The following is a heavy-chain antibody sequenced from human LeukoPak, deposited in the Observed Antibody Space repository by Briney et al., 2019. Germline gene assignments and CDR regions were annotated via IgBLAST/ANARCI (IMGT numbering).Heavy chain of an antibody. CDR1: GDSISSSKW. CDR2: IYRSGTT. CDR3: ARVALGEWNDPHFDS. Sequence: SQTLSLTCAVSGDSISSSKWWSWVRQPPGKGLEWIGEIYRSGTTNYNPSLKSRVTISVDKSKNQFSLNLRSVTAADTAVYYCARVALGEWNDPHFDSWGQGARVTVSS. J-gene: IGHJ4*02. V-gene: IGHV4-4*02. D-gene: IGHD1-1*01.